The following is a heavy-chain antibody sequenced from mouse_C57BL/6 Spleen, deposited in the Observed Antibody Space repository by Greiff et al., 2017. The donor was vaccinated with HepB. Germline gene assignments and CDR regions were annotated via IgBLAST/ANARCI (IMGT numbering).Heavy chain of an antibody. CDR2: ISYDGSN. CDR3: ARIGLRLDYAMDY. J-gene: IGHJ4*01. V-gene: IGHV3-6*01. CDR1: GYSLTSCYY. D-gene: IGHD1-1*01. Sequence: EVQLQESGPGLVKPSQSLSLTCSVTGYSLTSCYYWNWIRQFPGNKLEWMGYISYDGSNNYNPSLKNRISITRDTSKNQFFLKLNSVTTEDTATYYCARIGLRLDYAMDYWGQGTSVTVSS.